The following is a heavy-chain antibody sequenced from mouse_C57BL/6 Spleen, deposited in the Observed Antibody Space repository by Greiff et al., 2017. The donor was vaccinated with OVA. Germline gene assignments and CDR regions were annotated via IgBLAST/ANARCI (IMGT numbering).Heavy chain of an antibody. Sequence: VKLVESGPGLVAPSPSLSITCTVSGFSLTSYGVDWVRQSPGKGLEWLGVIWGVGSTNYNSALKSRLSISKDNSKSQVFLKMNSLQTDDTAMYYCASGGTMGAWFAYWGQGTLVTVSA. J-gene: IGHJ3*01. CDR1: GFSLTSYG. CDR3: ASGGTMGAWFAY. V-gene: IGHV2-6*01. CDR2: IWGVGST. D-gene: IGHD1-1*02.